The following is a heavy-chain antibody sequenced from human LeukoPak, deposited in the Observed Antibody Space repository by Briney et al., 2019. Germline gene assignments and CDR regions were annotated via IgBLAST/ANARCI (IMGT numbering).Heavy chain of an antibody. CDR2: IYYSGST. Sequence: SETLSLTCTVSGGSISSYYWSWIRQPPGKGLEWIGYIYYSGSTNYNPSLKSRVTISVDTSKNQFSLKLSSVTAADTAVYYCARVYWNYGYYMDVWGEGTTVTVSS. V-gene: IGHV4-59*01. D-gene: IGHD1-1*01. CDR3: ARVYWNYGYYMDV. J-gene: IGHJ6*03. CDR1: GGSISSYY.